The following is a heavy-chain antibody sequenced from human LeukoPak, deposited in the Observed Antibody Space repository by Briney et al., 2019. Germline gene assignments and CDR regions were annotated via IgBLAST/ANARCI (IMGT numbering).Heavy chain of an antibody. V-gene: IGHV3-7*01. Sequence: GGSLRLSCEASGFTFSSYWMTWVRQAPGKGLECVANINEDESQKYYVDSVKGRFTISRDNAKNSLFLEINSLTADDTAVYYCVRPSTVTIYWGQGTPVTVSS. CDR1: GFTFSSYW. CDR3: VRPSTVTIY. CDR2: INEDESQK. D-gene: IGHD4-17*01. J-gene: IGHJ4*02.